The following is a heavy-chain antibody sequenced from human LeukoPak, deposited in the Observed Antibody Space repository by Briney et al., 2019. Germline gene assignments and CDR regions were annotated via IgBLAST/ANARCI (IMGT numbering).Heavy chain of an antibody. V-gene: IGHV3-30*03. CDR3: ARIPTTVTIDY. CDR2: ISSDGSNK. J-gene: IGHJ4*02. CDR1: GFTFSTYG. D-gene: IGHD4-17*01. Sequence: GGSLRLSCAASGFTFSTYGMHCVRQAPRKRLEWVALISSDGSNKDYADSVKGRFTISRDNSKNTLYVQMNSLRAEDTAVYYCARIPTTVTIDYWGQGTLVTVSS.